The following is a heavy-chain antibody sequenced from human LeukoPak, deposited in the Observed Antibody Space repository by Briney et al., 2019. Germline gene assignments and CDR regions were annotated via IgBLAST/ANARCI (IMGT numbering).Heavy chain of an antibody. CDR1: GFTLSNYW. V-gene: IGHV3-74*01. CDR3: VRLLDRDY. D-gene: IGHD3-3*01. Sequence: PGGPLRLSCEPSGFTLSNYWMNWVRKAPGKGLVWVSRIHTDATNTDYADSVQGRFTISRDNAKNTLYLQMSSLRAEATAVYYCVRLLDRDYWGQGTLVTVSS. J-gene: IGHJ4*02. CDR2: IHTDATNT.